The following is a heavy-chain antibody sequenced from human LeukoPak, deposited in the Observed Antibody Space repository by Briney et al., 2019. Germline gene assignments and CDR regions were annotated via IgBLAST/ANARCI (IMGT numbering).Heavy chain of an antibody. CDR2: ISSSSYI. D-gene: IGHD3-9*01. J-gene: IGHJ6*02. Sequence: GGSLRLSCAASGFTFSTYSMNWVRQAPGKGLESVSSISSSSYISYADSVKGRFTISRDNAKNSLYLQMNTLRVEDTAVYYCTRDLMDYDVSTGLHHYYMDVWGQGTTVTVSS. V-gene: IGHV3-21*01. CDR1: GFTFSTYS. CDR3: TRDLMDYDVSTGLHHYYMDV.